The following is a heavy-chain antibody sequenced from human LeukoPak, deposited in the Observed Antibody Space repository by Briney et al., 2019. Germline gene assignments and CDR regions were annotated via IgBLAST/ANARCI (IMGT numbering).Heavy chain of an antibody. CDR3: ARVRVGYNWNDALDY. D-gene: IGHD1-1*01. V-gene: IGHV1-69*04. CDR2: IIPILGIA. Sequence: SVKVSCKASGGTFSSYAISWVRQAPGQGLEWMGRIIPILGIANYAQKFQGRVTITADKSTSTAYMELSSLRSEDTAVYYCARVRVGYNWNDALDYWGQGTLVTVSS. CDR1: GGTFSSYA. J-gene: IGHJ4*02.